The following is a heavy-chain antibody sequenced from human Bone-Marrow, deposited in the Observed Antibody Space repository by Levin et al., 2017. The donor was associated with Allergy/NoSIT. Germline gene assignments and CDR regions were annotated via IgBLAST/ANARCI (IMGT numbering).Heavy chain of an antibody. CDR1: GFTLTSYA. CDR3: AKDSSTIYSYYGMDV. J-gene: IGHJ6*02. Sequence: GGSLRLSCAASGFTLTSYAMSWVRQAPGKGLEWVSAISGSVGSTYSADSVKGRFTISRDNSKNTLYLQMNSLRAEDTAVYYCAKDSSTIYSYYGMDVWGQGTTVTVSS. D-gene: IGHD6-6*01. CDR2: ISGSVGST. V-gene: IGHV3-23*01.